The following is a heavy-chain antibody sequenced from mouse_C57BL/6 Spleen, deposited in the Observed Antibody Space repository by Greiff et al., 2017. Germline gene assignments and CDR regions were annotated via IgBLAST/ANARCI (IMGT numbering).Heavy chain of an antibody. J-gene: IGHJ1*03. D-gene: IGHD1-1*01. V-gene: IGHV3-4*01. CDR3: AKWYGSSYGDWYFDV. Sequence: ESGPALVKPSPTVSITCTVTGYSITNGNHWWNWIRQVSGSKLEWIGYISSSGSTDSNPSLKSRISITRDTSKKPLFLQLNSVTTEDIATYDCAKWYGSSYGDWYFDVWGKGTTVTVSS. CDR2: ISSSGST. CDR1: GYSITNGNHW.